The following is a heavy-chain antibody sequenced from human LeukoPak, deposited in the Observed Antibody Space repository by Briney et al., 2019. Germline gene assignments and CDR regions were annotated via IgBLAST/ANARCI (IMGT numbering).Heavy chain of an antibody. CDR3: SRELGSGEGPDFDY. J-gene: IGHJ4*02. V-gene: IGHV7-4-1*02. Sequence: ASVKVSCKASGYTFTSYSMNWVRQAPGQGLEWLGWINTNTGNPTYAQGFTGRFVFSLDTSVNTAYLQISSLKAEDTAVYYCSRELGSGEGPDFDYWGQGTLVTVSS. CDR2: INTNTGNP. CDR1: GYTFTSYS. D-gene: IGHD2-15*01.